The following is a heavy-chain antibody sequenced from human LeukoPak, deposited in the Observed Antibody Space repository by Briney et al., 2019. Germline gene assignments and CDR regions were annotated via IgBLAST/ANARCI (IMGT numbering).Heavy chain of an antibody. CDR2: IKQDGSEK. CDR3: ARAPDIVATVFDY. J-gene: IGHJ4*02. V-gene: IGHV3-7*02. D-gene: IGHD5-12*01. Sequence: PGGSLRLSCAASGFTFSSYWMSWVRQAPGKGLEWVANIKQDGSEKYYVDSVKGRFTISRDNAKNSLYLQMNSLRAEDTAVYYCARAPDIVATVFDYWGQGTLVTVSS. CDR1: GFTFSSYW.